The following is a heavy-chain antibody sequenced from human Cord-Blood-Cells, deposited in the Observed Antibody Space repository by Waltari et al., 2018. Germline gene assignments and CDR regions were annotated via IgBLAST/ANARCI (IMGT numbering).Heavy chain of an antibody. J-gene: IGHJ4*02. V-gene: IGHV4-34*01. D-gene: IGHD6-13*01. CDR1: GGSFTGYY. Sequence: QVQLQQWGAGLLTPSETLSLTCAVYGGSFTGYYCSCIRQPPGKGLEWIGEINHSGSTNYNPSLKSRVTISVDTSKNQFSLKLSSVTAADTAVYYCARYKVAARIFDYWGQGTLVTVSS. CDR2: INHSGST. CDR3: ARYKVAARIFDY.